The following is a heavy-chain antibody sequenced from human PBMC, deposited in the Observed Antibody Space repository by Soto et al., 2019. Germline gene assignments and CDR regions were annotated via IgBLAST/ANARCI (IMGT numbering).Heavy chain of an antibody. CDR3: ARSLANYDFWRGYK. V-gene: IGHV4-31*03. CDR1: GGSISSGGYY. D-gene: IGHD3-3*01. Sequence: SETLSLTCTVSGGSISSGGYYWSWIRQHPGKGLEWIGYIYYSGSTYYNPSLKSRVTISVDTSKNQFSLKLSSVTAADTAVYYCARSLANYDFWRGYKWGQGTLVTVSS. J-gene: IGHJ4*02. CDR2: IYYSGST.